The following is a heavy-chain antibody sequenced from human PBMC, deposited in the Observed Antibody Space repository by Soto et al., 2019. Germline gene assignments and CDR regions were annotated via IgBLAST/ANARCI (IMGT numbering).Heavy chain of an antibody. V-gene: IGHV3-30*18. CDR2: ISYDGSNK. J-gene: IGHJ4*02. Sequence: GGSLRLSCAASGFTFSSYGMHWVRQAPGKGLEWVAVISYDGSNKYYADSVKGRFTISRDNSKNTLYLQMNSLRAEDTAVYYCAKDFGQQLVPQHLDYWGQGTLVTVSS. D-gene: IGHD6-13*01. CDR1: GFTFSSYG. CDR3: AKDFGQQLVPQHLDY.